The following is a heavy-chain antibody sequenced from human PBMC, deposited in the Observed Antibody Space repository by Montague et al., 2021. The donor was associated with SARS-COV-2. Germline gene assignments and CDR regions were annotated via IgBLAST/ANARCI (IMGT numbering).Heavy chain of an antibody. CDR3: AHLIRYYDIFTGIPFDY. Sequence: PALVKPTQTLTLTCTFSGFSLSTPNVGVGWIRQPPGKALGWLALIYSXDDKRYSPSLQSRLTITKDTSKNQVVLSLTNVDPVDTATYYCAHLIRYYDIFTGIPFDYWGQGTQVTVSS. J-gene: IGHJ4*02. V-gene: IGHV2-5*01. CDR1: GFSLSTPNVG. D-gene: IGHD3-9*01. CDR2: IYSXDDK.